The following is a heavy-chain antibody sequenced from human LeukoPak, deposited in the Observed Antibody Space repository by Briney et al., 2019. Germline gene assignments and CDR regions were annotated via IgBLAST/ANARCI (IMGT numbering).Heavy chain of an antibody. J-gene: IGHJ4*02. V-gene: IGHV3-30*18. CDR2: ISYDGSNK. CDR1: GFTFSSYG. D-gene: IGHD3-22*01. CDR3: AKELEYYYDSSGYQDY. Sequence: PGGSLRLSCAASGFTFSSYGMHWVRQAPGKGLEWVAVISYDGSNKYYADSVKGRFTISRDNSKNTLYLQMNSLRAEDTAVYYCAKELEYYYDSSGYQDYWGQGTLVTVSS.